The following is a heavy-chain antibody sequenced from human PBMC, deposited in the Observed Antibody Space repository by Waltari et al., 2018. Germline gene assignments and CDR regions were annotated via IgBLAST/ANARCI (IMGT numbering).Heavy chain of an antibody. V-gene: IGHV4-59*01. CDR2: IYYSGST. CDR1: GGSISSYY. J-gene: IGHJ4*02. Sequence: QVQLQESGPGLVKPSETLSLTCTVSGGSISSYYWSWIRQPPGKGLEWIGYIYYSGSTNYNPSLKSRVTISVDTSKNQFSLKLSSVTAADTAVYYCARDLSDGVWGYWGQGTLVIVSS. CDR3: ARDLSDGVWGY. D-gene: IGHD2-8*02.